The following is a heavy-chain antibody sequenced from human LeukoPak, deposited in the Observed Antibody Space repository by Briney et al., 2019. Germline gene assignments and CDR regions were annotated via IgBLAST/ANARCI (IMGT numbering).Heavy chain of an antibody. J-gene: IGHJ6*03. V-gene: IGHV3-30*02. CDR3: AKTAVAGTNYYYMDV. CDR2: IRYDGSNK. Sequence: GGSLRLSCAASGFTFSSYGMHWVRQAPGKGLEWVAVIRYDGSNKYYADSVKGRFTISRDNSKNTPYLQMNSLRAEDTAVYYCAKTAVAGTNYYYMDVWGKGTTVTVSS. CDR1: GFTFSSYG. D-gene: IGHD6-19*01.